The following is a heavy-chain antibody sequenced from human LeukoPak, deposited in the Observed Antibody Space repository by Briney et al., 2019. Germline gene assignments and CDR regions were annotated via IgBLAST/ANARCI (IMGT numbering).Heavy chain of an antibody. D-gene: IGHD1-26*01. CDR2: INTNTGNP. Sequence: ASVKVSCKASGYTFTSYAMNWVRQAPGQGLEWMGWINTNTGNPTYAQGFTGRFVFSLDTSVSTAYLQISSLKAEDTAVYYCAKEDGGSYHIGLSGFDYWGQGTLVTVSS. CDR1: GYTFTSYA. V-gene: IGHV7-4-1*02. CDR3: AKEDGGSYHIGLSGFDY. J-gene: IGHJ4*02.